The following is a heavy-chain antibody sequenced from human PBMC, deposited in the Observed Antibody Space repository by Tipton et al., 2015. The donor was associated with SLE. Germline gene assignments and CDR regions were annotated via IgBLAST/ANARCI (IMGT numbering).Heavy chain of an antibody. CDR3: ARRTSGYAPDY. D-gene: IGHD5-12*01. CDR1: GGSISNYY. CDR2: IYTSGRT. J-gene: IGHJ4*02. V-gene: IGHV4-4*07. Sequence: TLSLTCTVSGGSISNYYWSWIRQPAGKGLEWIGRIYTSGRTNYNPSLKSRVTMSVDTSKNQFSLKLNSVTAADTAFYYCARRTSGYAPDYWGQGTLVTVSS.